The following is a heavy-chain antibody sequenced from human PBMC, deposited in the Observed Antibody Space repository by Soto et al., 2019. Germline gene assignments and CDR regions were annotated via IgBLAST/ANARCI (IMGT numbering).Heavy chain of an antibody. D-gene: IGHD1-7*01. Sequence: PSETLSLTCTVSGGSIRSGGYYWSWVRQNPRRGLEWIGNIYYSGNTYYNPSLKSRLTISVDTSKNQFSLNLSSLTAADTSVYYCARDRPPATAGTTRHHSGLDVCRQGPTVTVAS. J-gene: IGHJ6*02. CDR1: GGSIRSGGYY. CDR3: ARDRPPATAGTTRHHSGLDV. V-gene: IGHV4-31*03. CDR2: IYYSGNT.